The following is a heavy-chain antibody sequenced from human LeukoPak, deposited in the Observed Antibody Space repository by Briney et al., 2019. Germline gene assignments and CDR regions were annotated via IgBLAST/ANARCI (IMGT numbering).Heavy chain of an antibody. CDR3: ASHIAGGTRASDI. J-gene: IGHJ3*02. CDR1: GFTFSSYS. V-gene: IGHV3-48*04. CDR2: ISSSSSTI. D-gene: IGHD6-13*01. Sequence: GGSLRLSCAASGFTFSSYSMNWVRQAPGKGLEWVSYISSSSSTIYYADSVKGRFTISRDNAKNSLYLQMNSLRADDTAVYYCASHIAGGTRASDIWGQGTVVTVSS.